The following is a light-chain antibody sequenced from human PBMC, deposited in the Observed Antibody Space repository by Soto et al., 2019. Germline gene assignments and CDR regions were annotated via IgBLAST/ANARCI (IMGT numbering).Light chain of an antibody. J-gene: IGKJ5*01. Sequence: EIVMTQSPATLSVSPGERATLSFRASQSVSRYLAWYQQKPGQAPRLLVYDASNRATVIPARFSGSGSGTDFALTISSLEPEDFAVYYCQQRSDWPPTFGQGTRLEIK. CDR3: QQRSDWPPT. V-gene: IGKV3-11*01. CDR2: DAS. CDR1: QSVSRY.